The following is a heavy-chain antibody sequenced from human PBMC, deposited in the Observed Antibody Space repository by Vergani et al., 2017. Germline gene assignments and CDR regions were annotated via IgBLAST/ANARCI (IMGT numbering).Heavy chain of an antibody. CDR1: GFTFDDYA. Sequence: EVQLVESGGGLVQPGRSLRLSCAASGFTFDDYAMHWVRQAPGKGREWVSGISWNSGSIGYADSVKGRFTISRDNAKNSLYLQMKSLRAEDTALYYCAKAADVVVPAAFDYWGQGTLVTVSS. CDR3: AKAADVVVPAAFDY. J-gene: IGHJ4*02. D-gene: IGHD2-2*01. CDR2: ISWNSGSI. V-gene: IGHV3-9*01.